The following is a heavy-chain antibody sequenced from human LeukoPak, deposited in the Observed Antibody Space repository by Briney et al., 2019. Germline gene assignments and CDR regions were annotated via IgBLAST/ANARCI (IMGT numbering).Heavy chain of an antibody. V-gene: IGHV4-30-2*01. D-gene: IGHD5-18*01. Sequence: PSETLSLTCAVSGGSISSGGYSWSWIRQPPGKGLEWIGYIYHSGRTYYNPSLKSRVTISVDRSKNQFSLKLSSVTAADTAVYYCARGEVDTDYYYYYYGMDVWGQGTTVTVSS. CDR1: GGSISSGGYS. J-gene: IGHJ6*02. CDR3: ARGEVDTDYYYYYYGMDV. CDR2: IYHSGRT.